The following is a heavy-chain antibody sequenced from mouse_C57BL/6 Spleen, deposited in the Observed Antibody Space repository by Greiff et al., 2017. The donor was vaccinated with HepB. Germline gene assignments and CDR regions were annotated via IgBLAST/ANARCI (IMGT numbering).Heavy chain of an antibody. CDR3: ERGGDYYGSSYAWFAY. J-gene: IGHJ3*01. V-gene: IGHV1-80*01. Sequence: VMLVESGAELVKPGASVKISCKASGYAFSSYWMNWVKQRPGKGLEWIGQIYPGDGDTNYNGKFKGKATLTADKSSSTAYMQLSSLTSEDAAVYFCERGGDYYGSSYAWFAYWGQGTLVTVSA. CDR1: GYAFSSYW. CDR2: IYPGDGDT. D-gene: IGHD1-1*01.